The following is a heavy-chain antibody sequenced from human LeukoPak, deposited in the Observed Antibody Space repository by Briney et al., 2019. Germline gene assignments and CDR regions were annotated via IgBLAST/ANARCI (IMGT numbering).Heavy chain of an antibody. CDR3: ATFPSLGDMDV. Sequence: GGSLRLSCAASGFSFSTYALSWVRRAPGKGLEWVGRIRGMSDGATIDYAAPVKGRFIISRDDSKNMLYLQMDSLKTEDTAVYYCATFPSLGDMDVWGQGTTVTVSS. V-gene: IGHV3-15*01. J-gene: IGHJ6*02. CDR2: IRGMSDGATI. D-gene: IGHD1-26*01. CDR1: GFSFSTYA.